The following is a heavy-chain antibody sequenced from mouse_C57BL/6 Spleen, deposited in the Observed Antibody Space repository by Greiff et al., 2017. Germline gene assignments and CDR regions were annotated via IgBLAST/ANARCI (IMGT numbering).Heavy chain of an antibody. D-gene: IGHD2-4*01. CDR3: ARGDYDRFAY. CDR2: IHPNSGST. Sequence: VQLQQPGAELVKPGASVKLSCKASGYTFTSYWMHWVKQRPGQGLEWIGMIHPNSGSTNYNEKFKSKATLTVDKSSSTAYMQLSSLTSEDSAVYDCARGDYDRFAYWGQGTLVTVSA. CDR1: GYTFTSYW. V-gene: IGHV1-64*01. J-gene: IGHJ3*01.